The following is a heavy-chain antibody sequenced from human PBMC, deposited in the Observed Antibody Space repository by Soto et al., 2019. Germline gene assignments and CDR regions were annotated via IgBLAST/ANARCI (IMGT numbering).Heavy chain of an antibody. D-gene: IGHD3-3*01. Sequence: SETLSLTCAVYGGSFSGYYWSWIRQPPGKGLEWIGEINHSGSTNYNPSLKSRVTISVDTSKNQFSLKLSSVTAADTAVYYCARVWDPYYDFWSGPWYYYGMDVWGQGTTVTVS. CDR2: INHSGST. J-gene: IGHJ6*02. V-gene: IGHV4-34*01. CDR1: GGSFSGYY. CDR3: ARVWDPYYDFWSGPWYYYGMDV.